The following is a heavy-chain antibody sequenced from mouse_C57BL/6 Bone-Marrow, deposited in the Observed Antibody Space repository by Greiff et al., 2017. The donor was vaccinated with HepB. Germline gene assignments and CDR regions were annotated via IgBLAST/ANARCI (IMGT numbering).Heavy chain of an antibody. J-gene: IGHJ3*01. Sequence: QVQLQQPGAELVMPGASVKLSCKASGYTFTSYWMHWVKQRPGQGLEWIGEIDPSDSYTNYNQKFKGKSTLTVDKYSSTAYMQLSSLTSEDSAVYYCARSERLRGFAYWGQGTLVTVSA. CDR2: IDPSDSYT. CDR3: ARSERLRGFAY. CDR1: GYTFTSYW. V-gene: IGHV1-69*01. D-gene: IGHD2-4*01.